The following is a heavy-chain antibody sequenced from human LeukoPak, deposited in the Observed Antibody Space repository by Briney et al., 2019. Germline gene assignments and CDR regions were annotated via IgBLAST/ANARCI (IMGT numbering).Heavy chain of an antibody. V-gene: IGHV4-39*01. CDR2: IFYSGNT. CDR3: ARQFHSSGYYLGPTRPYYFDY. CDR1: SGSVSNSHYY. J-gene: IGHJ4*02. Sequence: SETLSLTCTVSSGSVSNSHYYWAWVRQPPGKGLEWLGSIFYSGNTHYNPSLKSPVTISIDTSKNQFSLKLSSVTAADTAVYYCARQFHSSGYYLGPTRPYYFDYWGQGTLVTVSS. D-gene: IGHD3-22*01.